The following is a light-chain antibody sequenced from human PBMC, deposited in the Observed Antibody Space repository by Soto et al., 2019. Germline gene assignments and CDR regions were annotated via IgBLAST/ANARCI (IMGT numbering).Light chain of an antibody. CDR1: SGDVGGYNY. J-gene: IGLJ1*01. CDR3: SSYTSSSTHNYV. V-gene: IGLV2-14*01. Sequence: QSVLTQPASVSGSPGQSITISCTGTSGDVGGYNYVSWYQQHPGKAPKLMIYEVSNRPSGVSNRFSGSKSGNTASLTISGLQAEDEADYYCSSYTSSSTHNYVFGTGTKV. CDR2: EVS.